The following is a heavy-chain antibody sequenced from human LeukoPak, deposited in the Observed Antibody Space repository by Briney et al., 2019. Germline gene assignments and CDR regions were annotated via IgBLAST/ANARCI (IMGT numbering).Heavy chain of an antibody. J-gene: IGHJ4*02. Sequence: PGGSLRLSCAASGFTFSNAWMSWVRQAPGKGLEWVGRIKNKTDGGTTDYAAPVKGRFTISRDDSKNTLYLQMNSLKTEDTAVYYCTTDPVTIFGVVISPLYFDYWGQGTLVTVSS. CDR2: IKNKTDGGTT. CDR3: TTDPVTIFGVVISPLYFDY. CDR1: GFTFSNAW. D-gene: IGHD3-3*01. V-gene: IGHV3-15*01.